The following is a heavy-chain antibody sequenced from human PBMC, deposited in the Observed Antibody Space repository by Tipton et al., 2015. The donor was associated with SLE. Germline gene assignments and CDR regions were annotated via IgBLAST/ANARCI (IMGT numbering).Heavy chain of an antibody. V-gene: IGHV3-7*01. CDR2: IKPEGSET. CDR1: GFTFSSYW. CDR3: ARVWQWLEFRD. Sequence: SLRLSCVASGFTFSSYWMSWVRQAPGKGLEWVANIKPEGSETYYVDSVKGRFTISRDNAKDSLYLQMNSLRAEDTAVYFCARVWQWLEFRDWGQGTLVTVSS. J-gene: IGHJ1*01. D-gene: IGHD6-19*01.